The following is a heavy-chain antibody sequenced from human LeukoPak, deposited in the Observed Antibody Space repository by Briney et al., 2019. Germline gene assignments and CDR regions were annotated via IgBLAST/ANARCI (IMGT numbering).Heavy chain of an antibody. CDR2: IYYSGST. J-gene: IGHJ4*02. Sequence: KSSETLSLTCTVSGGSISSGSYYWSWIRQPPGKGLEWIGYIYYSGSTNYNPSLKSRVTISVDTSKNQFSLKLSSVTAADTAVYYCASSSGYYFDYWGQGTLVTVSS. CDR3: ASSSGYYFDY. D-gene: IGHD1-26*01. V-gene: IGHV4-61*01. CDR1: GGSISSGSYY.